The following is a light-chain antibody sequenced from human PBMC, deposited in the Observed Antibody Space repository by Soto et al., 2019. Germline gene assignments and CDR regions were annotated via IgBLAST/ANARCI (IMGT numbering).Light chain of an antibody. V-gene: IGKV1-5*03. CDR3: QQYNSHSRYT. J-gene: IGKJ2*01. CDR1: QSISGW. CDR2: KAS. Sequence: DIQMTQSPSTLSASVGDRVTITCRASQSISGWLAWYQQKPGKAPRLLIYKASNLQSGVPSRFSGSGSGTEFPLTINNLQSDDYATYYCQQYNSHSRYTFGQGTRL.